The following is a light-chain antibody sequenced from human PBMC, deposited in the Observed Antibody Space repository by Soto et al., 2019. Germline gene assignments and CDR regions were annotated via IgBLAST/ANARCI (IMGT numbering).Light chain of an antibody. CDR1: SSDVGGYNY. J-gene: IGLJ1*01. V-gene: IGLV2-8*01. CDR2: EVS. CDR3: SSYPGSNNFV. Sequence: QSALTQPPSASGSPGQSVTISCTGTSSDVGGYNYVSWYQQHPGKAPKLMIYEVSERPSGVPDRFSGSKSSNTASLTVSGLQAEDEADYYCSSYPGSNNFVFGTGTKLTVL.